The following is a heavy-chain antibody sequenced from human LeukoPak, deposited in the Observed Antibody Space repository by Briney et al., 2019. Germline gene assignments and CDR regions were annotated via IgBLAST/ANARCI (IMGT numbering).Heavy chain of an antibody. CDR2: IYSGGST. Sequence: PPGGSLRLSCAASGFTVSSNYMSWVRQAPGEGLEWVLVIYSGGSTYYADSVKGRFTISRDNSKNTLYLQMNSLRAEDTAVYYCAREAWFGELLLDYWGQGTLVTVSS. D-gene: IGHD3-10*01. CDR1: GFTVSSNY. V-gene: IGHV3-53*01. J-gene: IGHJ4*02. CDR3: AREAWFGELLLDY.